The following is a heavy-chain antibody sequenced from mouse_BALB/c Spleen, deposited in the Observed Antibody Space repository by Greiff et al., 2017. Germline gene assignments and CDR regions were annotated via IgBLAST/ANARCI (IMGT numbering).Heavy chain of an antibody. CDR1: GFTFSSYA. V-gene: IGHV5-6-5*01. Sequence: DVMLVESGGGLVKPGGSLKLSCAASGFTFSSYAMSWVRQTPEKRLEWVASISSGGSTYYPDSVKGRFTISRDNARNILYLQMSSLRSEDTAMYYCAREGYGSSFDYWGQGTTLTVSS. J-gene: IGHJ2*01. CDR2: ISSGGST. D-gene: IGHD1-1*01. CDR3: AREGYGSSFDY.